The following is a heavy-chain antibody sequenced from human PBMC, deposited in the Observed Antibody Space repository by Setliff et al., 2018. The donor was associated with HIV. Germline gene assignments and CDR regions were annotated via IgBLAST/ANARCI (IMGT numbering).Heavy chain of an antibody. CDR2: TYISGST. V-gene: IGHV4-61*02. CDR1: GGSISSGSYY. Sequence: PSETLSLTCTVSGGSISSGSYYWNWIRQPAGKGLEWIGRTYISGSTNYNPSLESRVTISLDTSKNQFSLKLRSVTAADTAVYYCAREDYYDSSGDAFDIWGQGTMVTVSS. J-gene: IGHJ3*02. D-gene: IGHD3-22*01. CDR3: AREDYYDSSGDAFDI.